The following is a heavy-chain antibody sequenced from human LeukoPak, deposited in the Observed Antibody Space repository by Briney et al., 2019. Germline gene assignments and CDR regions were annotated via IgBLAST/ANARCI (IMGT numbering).Heavy chain of an antibody. CDR1: GGSTSSYY. V-gene: IGHV4-59*08. CDR3: ARRGIVGATTIDY. Sequence: SETLSLTCTVSGGSTSSYYWSWIRQPPGKGLEWIGHIYYSGSTYYNPSLKSRVTISVDTSKNQFSLKLSSVTAADTAVYYCARRGIVGATTIDYWGQGTLVTVSS. D-gene: IGHD1-26*01. CDR2: IYYSGST. J-gene: IGHJ4*02.